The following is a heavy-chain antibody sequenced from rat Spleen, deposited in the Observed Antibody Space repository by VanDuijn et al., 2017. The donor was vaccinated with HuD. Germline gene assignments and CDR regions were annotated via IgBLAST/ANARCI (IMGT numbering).Heavy chain of an antibody. CDR3: ARWKYTTDWFAY. V-gene: IGHV2-1*01. CDR2: IWGDGST. J-gene: IGHJ3*01. D-gene: IGHD1-6*01. Sequence: HVQLKESGPGLVQPSQTLSLTCTVSGFSLISNSVHWVRQPPGKGLEWMGGIWGDGSTDYNSALKSRLSITRDTSKSQVFLKMNSLQTEDTAMYFCARWKYTTDWFAYWGQGTLVTVSS. CDR1: GFSLISNS.